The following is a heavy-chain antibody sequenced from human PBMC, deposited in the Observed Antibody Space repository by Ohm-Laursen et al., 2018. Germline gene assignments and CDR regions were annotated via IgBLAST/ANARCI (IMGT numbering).Heavy chain of an antibody. CDR3: AKGLSGGTGHGNWFDP. CDR2: VTGSGRTT. Sequence: SLRLSCADSGFTFSGYAMSWVRQAPGKGPEWVSVVTGSGRTTYYRDSVKGRFTISRDNSKNTLYLQMNSLRVEDTAVYYCAKGLSGGTGHGNWFDPWGQGTLVSVSS. V-gene: IGHV3-23*01. D-gene: IGHD3-10*01. J-gene: IGHJ5*02. CDR1: GFTFSGYA.